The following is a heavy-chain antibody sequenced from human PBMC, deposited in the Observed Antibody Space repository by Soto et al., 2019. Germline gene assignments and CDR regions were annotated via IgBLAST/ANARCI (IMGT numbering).Heavy chain of an antibody. CDR1: GFTFSSYG. D-gene: IGHD6-19*01. Sequence: VVSQIISWAASGFTFSSYGMHWVRQAPGKGLEWVAVIWYDGSNKYYADSVKGRFTISRDNSKNTLYLQMNSLRAEDTAVYYCARDRSSGWPYYFDYWGQGTLVTVSS. V-gene: IGHV3-33*08. CDR3: ARDRSSGWPYYFDY. CDR2: IWYDGSNK. J-gene: IGHJ4*02.